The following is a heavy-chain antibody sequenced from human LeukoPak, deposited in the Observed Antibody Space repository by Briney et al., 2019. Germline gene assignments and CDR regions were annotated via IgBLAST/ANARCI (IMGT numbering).Heavy chain of an antibody. J-gene: IGHJ4*02. D-gene: IGHD3-3*01. CDR3: ARNYDFWSGYLDY. V-gene: IGHV4-59*01. CDR2: IYYSGST. Sequence: PSETLSLTCTVSGGSISSYYWSWIRQPPGKGLEWIGYIYYSGSTNYNPSLKSRVTISVDTSKNQFSLKLGSVTAADTAVYYCARNYDFWSGYLDYWGQGTLVTVSS. CDR1: GGSISSYY.